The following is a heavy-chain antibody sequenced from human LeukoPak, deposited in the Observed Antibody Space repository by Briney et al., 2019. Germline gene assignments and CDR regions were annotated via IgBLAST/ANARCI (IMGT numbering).Heavy chain of an antibody. CDR1: GYFSTSYY. Sequence: SETLSLTCTVSGYFSTSYYWSWIRQPPGKGLEWIGYIYYSGSTNYNPSLKSRVTISVDTSKNQFSLKLSSVTAADTAVYYCARGRYYYYMDVWGKGTTVTISS. J-gene: IGHJ6*03. CDR3: ARGRYYYYMDV. V-gene: IGHV4-59*01. CDR2: IYYSGST.